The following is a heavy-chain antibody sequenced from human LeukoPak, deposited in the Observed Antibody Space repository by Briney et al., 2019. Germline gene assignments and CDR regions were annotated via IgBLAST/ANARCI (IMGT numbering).Heavy chain of an antibody. CDR3: ARHPLSSTSCSFDY. J-gene: IGHJ4*02. Sequence: SETLSLTCTVSGYSISSGYYWGWIRQPPGKGLEWIGSIYHSGSTYYNPSLRSRVTTSVHTSKNQFSLKLTSVTAADTAVYYCARHPLSSTSCSFDYWGQGTLVTVSS. CDR2: IYHSGST. CDR1: GYSISSGYY. V-gene: IGHV4-38-2*02. D-gene: IGHD2-2*01.